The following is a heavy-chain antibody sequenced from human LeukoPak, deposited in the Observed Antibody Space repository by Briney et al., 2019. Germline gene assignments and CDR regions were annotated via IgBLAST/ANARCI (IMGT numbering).Heavy chain of an antibody. CDR3: AKHLSGSYFYYFDY. D-gene: IGHD1-26*01. J-gene: IGHJ4*02. Sequence: QSGGSLRLSCAASGFTFSSYGMHWVRQAPGKGLEWVAVISYDGSNKYYADSVKGRFTISRDNSKNTLYLQMNSLRAEDTAVYYCAKHLSGSYFYYFDYWGQGTLVTVSS. V-gene: IGHV3-30*18. CDR1: GFTFSSYG. CDR2: ISYDGSNK.